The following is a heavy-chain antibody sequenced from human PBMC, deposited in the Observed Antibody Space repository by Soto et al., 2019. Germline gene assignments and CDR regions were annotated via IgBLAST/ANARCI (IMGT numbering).Heavy chain of an antibody. CDR2: INAGNGNT. J-gene: IGHJ4*02. CDR3: ARIIRQYGTARYFDY. V-gene: IGHV1-3*01. CDR1: AYTFTSYA. D-gene: IGHD1-1*01. Sequence: ASVKASCKSSAYTFTSYAMHWVRQAPGQRLEWMGWINAGNGNTKYSQKFQGRVTITRDTSASTAYMELSSLRSEDTAVYYCARIIRQYGTARYFDYWGQGTLFTVSS.